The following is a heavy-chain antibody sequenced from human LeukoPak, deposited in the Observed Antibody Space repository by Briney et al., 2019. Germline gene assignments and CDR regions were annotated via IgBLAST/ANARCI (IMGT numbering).Heavy chain of an antibody. J-gene: IGHJ4*02. CDR3: ARGDYYDSRGYLTFDY. CDR2: INPNSGGT. CDR1: GHTFTGYY. Sequence: ASVKVSCKASGHTFTGYYLHWVRQAPGQGLEWMGRINPNSGGTSYAQKFQGRVTMTRDTSISTAYMELSRLRSDDTAVYYCARGDYYDSRGYLTFDYWGQGTLVTVSS. V-gene: IGHV1-2*06. D-gene: IGHD3-22*01.